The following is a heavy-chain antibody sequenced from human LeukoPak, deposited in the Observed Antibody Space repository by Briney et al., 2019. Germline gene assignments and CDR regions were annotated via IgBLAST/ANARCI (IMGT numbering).Heavy chain of an antibody. Sequence: SETLSLTCTVSGGSISSSSYYWGWIRQPPGKGLEWIGSIYYSGSTYYNPSLKSRVTISVDTSKNQFSLKLSSVTAADTAVYYCARVFGVAARIFDYWGQGTLVTVSS. D-gene: IGHD6-6*01. J-gene: IGHJ4*02. CDR1: GGSISSSSYY. CDR2: IYYSGST. V-gene: IGHV4-39*07. CDR3: ARVFGVAARIFDY.